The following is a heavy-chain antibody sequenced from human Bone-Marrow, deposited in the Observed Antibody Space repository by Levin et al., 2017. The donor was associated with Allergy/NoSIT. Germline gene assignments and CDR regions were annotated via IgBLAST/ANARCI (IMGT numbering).Heavy chain of an antibody. D-gene: IGHD2-15*01. CDR1: GFTFSSYS. J-gene: IGHJ6*02. Sequence: GGSLRLSCSASGFTFSSYSMNWVRQAPGKGLAWVSYISSSSDAIYYADSVRGRFTISRDNAEDSLYLQMSSLRDEDTAVYYCVRYCSGGSCHFGLDVWGQGTTVTVSS. CDR3: VRYCSGGSCHFGLDV. CDR2: ISSSSDAI. V-gene: IGHV3-48*02.